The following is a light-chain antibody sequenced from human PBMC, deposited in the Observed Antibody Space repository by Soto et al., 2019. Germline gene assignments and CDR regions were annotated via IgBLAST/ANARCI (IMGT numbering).Light chain of an antibody. CDR1: SGHSTYA. CDR3: QTWDTGTVV. CDR2: LNSDGSH. Sequence: QPVLTQSPSASASLGVSVKLTCTLSSGHSTYAIAWHQQQPDRGPRYLMTLNSDGSHTKADGIPYRFSGASSGAARYLTITSRQSEDEADYYCQTWDTGTVVFGGGTQLTVL. V-gene: IGLV4-69*01. J-gene: IGLJ2*01.